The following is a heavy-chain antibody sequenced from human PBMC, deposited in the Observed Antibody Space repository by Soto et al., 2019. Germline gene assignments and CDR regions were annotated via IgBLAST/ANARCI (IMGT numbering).Heavy chain of an antibody. CDR3: AAELGAAAGTKYNWFDP. D-gene: IGHD6-13*01. Sequence: GASVKVSCKASGFTFTSSAVQWVRQARGQRLEWIGWIVVGSGNTNYAQKFQERVTITRDMSTSTAYMELSSLRSEDTAVYYCAAELGAAAGTKYNWFDPWGQGTLVTVSS. J-gene: IGHJ5*02. CDR1: GFTFTSSA. CDR2: IVVGSGNT. V-gene: IGHV1-58*01.